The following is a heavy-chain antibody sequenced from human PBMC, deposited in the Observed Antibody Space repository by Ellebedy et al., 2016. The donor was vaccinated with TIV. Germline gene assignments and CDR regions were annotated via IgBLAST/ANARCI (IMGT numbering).Heavy chain of an antibody. J-gene: IGHJ6*02. Sequence: PGGSLRLSCAASGFTFSHYHMNWIRQAPGKGLEWLSYISDSGSSTLYADSVRGRFTISRDNAKNSLYLEMTNLRADDTAVYHCARDGHYYDSGSYSVYGMDVWGQGTTVTVSS. CDR2: ISDSGSST. CDR3: ARDGHYYDSGSYSVYGMDV. D-gene: IGHD3-10*01. CDR1: GFTFSHYH. V-gene: IGHV3-11*01.